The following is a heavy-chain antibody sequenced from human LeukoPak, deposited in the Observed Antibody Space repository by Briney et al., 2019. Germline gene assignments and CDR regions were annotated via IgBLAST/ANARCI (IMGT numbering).Heavy chain of an antibody. CDR3: AKAPYLDDGSGQFDC. V-gene: IGHV3-23*01. Sequence: PGGSLRLSRAPSGFSCSIYAMRWGRQARGKGLECVSCISGSSGGTYYDSTSNDYNPISRYNSKTTLDVQMNSLRAEDTAVYDCAKAPYLDDGSGQFDCWGHRILVSVSS. CDR1: GFSCSIYA. D-gene: IGHD3-22*01. CDR2: ISGSSGGT. J-gene: IGHJ4*03.